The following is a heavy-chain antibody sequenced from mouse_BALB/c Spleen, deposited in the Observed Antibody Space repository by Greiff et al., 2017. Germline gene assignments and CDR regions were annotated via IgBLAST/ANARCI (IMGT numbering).Heavy chain of an antibody. D-gene: IGHD2-1*01. V-gene: IGHV5-4*02. Sequence: EVMLVESGGGLVKPGGSLKLSCAASGFTFSDYYMYWVRQTPEKRLEWVATISDGGSYTYYPDSVKGRFTISRDNAKNNLYLQMSSLKSEDTAMYYCAREGYYGNYPYAMDYWGQGTSVTVSS. CDR1: GFTFSDYY. CDR3: AREGYYGNYPYAMDY. J-gene: IGHJ4*01. CDR2: ISDGGSYT.